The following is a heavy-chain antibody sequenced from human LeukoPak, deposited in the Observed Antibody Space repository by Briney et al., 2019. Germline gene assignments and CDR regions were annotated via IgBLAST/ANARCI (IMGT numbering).Heavy chain of an antibody. CDR1: GYTLTELS. V-gene: IGHV1-24*01. J-gene: IGHJ5*02. CDR3: ARLPLGWRWLLSQRGPSNGGVWFDP. D-gene: IGHD5-12*01. CDR2: FDPEDGET. Sequence: ASVKVSCKVSGYTLTELSMHWVRQAPGKGLEWMGGFDPEDGETIYAQKFQGRVTMTEDTSTDTAYMELSSLRSDDTAVYYCARLPLGWRWLLSQRGPSNGGVWFDPWGQGTLVTVSS.